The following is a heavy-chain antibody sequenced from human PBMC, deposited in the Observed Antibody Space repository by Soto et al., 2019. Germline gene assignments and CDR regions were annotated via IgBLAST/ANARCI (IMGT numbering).Heavy chain of an antibody. J-gene: IGHJ6*02. CDR2: IYYSGST. CDR1: GGSISSGDYY. D-gene: IGHD2-2*01. V-gene: IGHV4-30-4*01. CDR3: ARALIVVVPAETYYYYYGMDV. Sequence: SETLSLTCTVSGGSISSGDYYWSWIRQPPGKGLEWIGYIYYSGSTYYNPSLKSRVTISVDTSKNQFSLKLSSVTAADTAVYYCARALIVVVPAETYYYYYGMDVWGQGTTVTVYS.